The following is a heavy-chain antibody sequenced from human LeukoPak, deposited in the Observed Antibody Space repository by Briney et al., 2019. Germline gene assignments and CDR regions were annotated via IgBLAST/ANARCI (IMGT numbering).Heavy chain of an antibody. CDR2: INHSGST. Sequence: SETLSLTCAVYGGSFSGYYWSWIRQPPGKGLEWIGEINHSGSTNYNPSLKSRVTISVDTSKNQFSLKLSSVTAADTAVYYCARYTNYGYQIGYYFDYWGQGTLVTVSS. V-gene: IGHV4-34*01. J-gene: IGHJ4*02. CDR1: GGSFSGYY. CDR3: ARYTNYGYQIGYYFDY. D-gene: IGHD4-17*01.